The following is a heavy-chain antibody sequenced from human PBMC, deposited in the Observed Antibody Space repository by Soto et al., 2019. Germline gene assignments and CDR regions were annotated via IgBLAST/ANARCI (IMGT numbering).Heavy chain of an antibody. V-gene: IGHV4-31*03. CDR1: GGSISSGGYY. D-gene: IGHD6-25*01. J-gene: IGHJ3*02. Sequence: SETLSLTCTVSGGSISSGGYYWSWIRQHPGKGLEWIGYIYYSGSTYYNSSLKSRVTISVDTSKNQLSLKLSSVTAVDTAVYYCANGYDAFDIWGQGTMVTVSS. CDR3: ANGYDAFDI. CDR2: IYYSGST.